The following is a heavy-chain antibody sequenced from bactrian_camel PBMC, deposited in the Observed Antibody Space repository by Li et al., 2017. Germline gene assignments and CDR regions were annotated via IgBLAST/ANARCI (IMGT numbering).Heavy chain of an antibody. CDR3: AAESFGGGRGSGSFNL. CDR1: GYTFSSRC. CDR2: IGSAGIT. J-gene: IGHJ4*01. V-gene: IGHV3S55*01. Sequence: QVQLVESGGGSVQAGESLRLSCAASGYTFSSRCMGWFRQAPGKEREGVAIIGSAGITTYASSVKGRFTVSRDSAKNTLYLQMNSLKPEDNAMYYCAAESFGGGRGSGSFNLWGQGTQVTVS. D-gene: IGHD2*01.